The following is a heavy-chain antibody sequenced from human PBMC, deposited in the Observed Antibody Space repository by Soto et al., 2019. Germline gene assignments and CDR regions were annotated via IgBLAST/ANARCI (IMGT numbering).Heavy chain of an antibody. CDR3: ARAHFSDTSGYYYATYYYSGMDV. J-gene: IGHJ6*02. CDR2: ISYDGSTT. CDR1: RSSFTSYA. Sequence: GGSLRLSCVASRSSFTSYAIHWVRQAPGKGLEWVALISYDGSTTYYADSGKGRFTLSRYNSRNTLYLQMNSLRAEDTAVYRCARAHFSDTSGYYYATYYYSGMDVWGQGTTVTVSS. V-gene: IGHV3-30-3*01. D-gene: IGHD3-22*01.